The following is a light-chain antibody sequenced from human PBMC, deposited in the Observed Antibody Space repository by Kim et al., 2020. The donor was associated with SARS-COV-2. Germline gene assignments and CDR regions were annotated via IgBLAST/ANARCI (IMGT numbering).Light chain of an antibody. CDR3: HQYGRSPPYS. V-gene: IGKV3-20*01. Sequence: SPGETATLSCWASQSYTSSYLAWDQQKPGQAPRLRIYGASNRATGIPVRFSGSGSGTEFILTISRLEPEDFGVYYCHQYGRSPPYSFGQGTKLEI. J-gene: IGKJ2*03. CDR2: GAS. CDR1: QSYTSSY.